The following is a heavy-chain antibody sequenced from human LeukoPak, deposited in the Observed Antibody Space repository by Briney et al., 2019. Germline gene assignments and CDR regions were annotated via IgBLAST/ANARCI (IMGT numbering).Heavy chain of an antibody. V-gene: IGHV4-59*12. Sequence: SETLSLTCTVSGGSISHYYWTWIRQPPGRGLEWIGYIYYSGSTNYNPSLKSRVTISVDTSKNQFSLKLSSVTAADTAVYYCASRNGSGDYYMDVWGKGTTVTVSS. CDR3: ASRNGSGDYYMDV. CDR1: GGSISHYY. CDR2: IYYSGST. D-gene: IGHD3-10*01. J-gene: IGHJ6*03.